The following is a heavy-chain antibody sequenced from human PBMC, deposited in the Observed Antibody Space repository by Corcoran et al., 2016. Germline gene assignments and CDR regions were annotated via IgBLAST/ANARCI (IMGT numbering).Heavy chain of an antibody. CDR2: IRSKANSYAT. CDR1: GFTFSGSA. J-gene: IGHJ4*02. CDR3: TRLPYSSGYYWGVDY. Sequence: EVQLVESGGGLVQPGGSLKLSCAASGFTFSGSAMHWVRQASGKGLEWVGRIRSKANSYATAYAASGKGRFTISRDDSKNTAYLQMNSQKTEDTAVEYCTRLPYSSGYYWGVDYWGQGTLVTVSS. V-gene: IGHV3-73*02. D-gene: IGHD3-22*01.